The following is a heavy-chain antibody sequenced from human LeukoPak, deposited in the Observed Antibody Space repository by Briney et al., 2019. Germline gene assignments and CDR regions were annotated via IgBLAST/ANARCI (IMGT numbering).Heavy chain of an antibody. CDR2: ISTYSGNT. CDR3: ARGLGATYYDILTGYPLIY. V-gene: IGHV1-18*01. J-gene: IGHJ4*02. Sequence: GASVKVSCKASGYTFTNYGINWVRQAPGQGLEWMGWISTYSGNTSYAQKLQGRVTMTTDTSTSTAYMELRSLRSDDTAVYYCARGLGATYYDILTGYPLIYWGQGTLVTVSS. D-gene: IGHD3-9*01. CDR1: GYTFTNYG.